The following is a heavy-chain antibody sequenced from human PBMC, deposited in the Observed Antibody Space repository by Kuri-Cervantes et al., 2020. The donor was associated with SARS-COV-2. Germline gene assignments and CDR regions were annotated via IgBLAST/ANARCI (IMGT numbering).Heavy chain of an antibody. CDR1: AFIFSSYG. Sequence: GESLKISCAASAFIFSSYGMDWVRQAPGKGLEWVAVISYDGSNKYYADSVKGRFTISRDNSKNTLYLQMNSLRAEDTAVYYCAKDRTRNTYYYDSSGYYYGGFDAFDIWGQGTMVTVSS. V-gene: IGHV3-30*18. J-gene: IGHJ3*02. D-gene: IGHD3-22*01. CDR3: AKDRTRNTYYYDSSGYYYGGFDAFDI. CDR2: ISYDGSNK.